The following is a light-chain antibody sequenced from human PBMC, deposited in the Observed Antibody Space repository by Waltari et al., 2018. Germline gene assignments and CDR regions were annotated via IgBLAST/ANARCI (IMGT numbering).Light chain of an antibody. Sequence: QSALNQPHSVSRSPGQSVTIFRTGPLSDGGSYDCVSWYQQHPGKAPKLMICDVTKRPSGVPDRFSGSKSGNTASLTISGLQAEDEADYYCCSRADSHTYVFGTGTKVTVL. CDR1: LSDGGSYDC. CDR3: CSRADSHTYV. CDR2: DVT. V-gene: IGLV2-11*01. J-gene: IGLJ1*01.